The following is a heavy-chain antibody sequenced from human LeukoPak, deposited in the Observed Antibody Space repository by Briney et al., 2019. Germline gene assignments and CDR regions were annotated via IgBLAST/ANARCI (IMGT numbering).Heavy chain of an antibody. Sequence: SETLSLTCTVSGGSISSYYWSWIRQPPGKGLEWIGHIYYSGSTNYNPSLKSRVTISVDTSKNQFSLKLSSVTAADTAVYYCAREKNGWYPFDYWGQGTLVTVSS. CDR3: AREKNGWYPFDY. D-gene: IGHD6-19*01. J-gene: IGHJ4*02. V-gene: IGHV4-59*12. CDR1: GGSISSYY. CDR2: IYYSGST.